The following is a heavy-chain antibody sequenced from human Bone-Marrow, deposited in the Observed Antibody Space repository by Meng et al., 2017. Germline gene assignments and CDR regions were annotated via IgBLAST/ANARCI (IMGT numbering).Heavy chain of an antibody. CDR2: ISSSGSTI. Sequence: GESLKISCAASGFTFSDYYMSWIRQAPGKGLEWVSYISSSGSTIYYADSVKGRFTISRDNAKNSLYLQMNSLRAEDTAVYYCTTGTVRYFDWLPDWGQGTLVTVSS. D-gene: IGHD3-9*01. J-gene: IGHJ4*02. CDR3: TTGTVRYFDWLPD. CDR1: GFTFSDYY. V-gene: IGHV3-11*01.